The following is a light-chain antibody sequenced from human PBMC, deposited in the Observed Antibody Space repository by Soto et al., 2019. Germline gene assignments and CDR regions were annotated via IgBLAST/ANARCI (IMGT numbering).Light chain of an antibody. CDR2: WAS. V-gene: IGKV4-1*01. CDR1: QSLLYSSNNKNF. CDR3: QQYNSYSWT. J-gene: IGKJ1*01. Sequence: DIVMTQSPDSLAVSLGERATINCKSSQSLLYSSNNKNFLAWYQQKPGHPPKRLFYWASTRESGVPDRFSGSGSGTDFTLTISSLQPDDFATYYCQQYNSYSWTFGQGTKV.